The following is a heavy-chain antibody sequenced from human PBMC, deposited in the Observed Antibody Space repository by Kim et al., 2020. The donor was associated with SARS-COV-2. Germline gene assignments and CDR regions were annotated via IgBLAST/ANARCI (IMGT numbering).Heavy chain of an antibody. CDR1: GFTFSNAW. J-gene: IGHJ4*02. V-gene: IGHV3-15*01. CDR2: IKSKTDGGTT. D-gene: IGHD3-16*02. Sequence: GGSLRLSCAASGFTFSNAWMSWVRQAPGKGLEWVGRIKSKTDGGTTDYAAPVKGRFTISRDDSKNTLYLQMNSLKTEDTAVYYCTTLGDDYIWGSYRYTDYWGQGTLVTVSS. CDR3: TTLGDDYIWGSYRYTDY.